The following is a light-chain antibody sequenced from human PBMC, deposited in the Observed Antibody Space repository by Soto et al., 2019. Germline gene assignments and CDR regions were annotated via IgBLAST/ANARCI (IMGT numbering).Light chain of an antibody. J-gene: IGKJ5*01. CDR1: QGISSY. V-gene: IGKV1-9*01. Sequence: IQLTQSPSSLSASVGDRVTITCRASQGISSYLAWYQQKPGKAPKLLIYGASTLEGGVPVRFSGSVSGTDFTLIISSVQPEDFATYYCQQLNTYPITFGQGTRLEIK. CDR2: GAS. CDR3: QQLNTYPIT.